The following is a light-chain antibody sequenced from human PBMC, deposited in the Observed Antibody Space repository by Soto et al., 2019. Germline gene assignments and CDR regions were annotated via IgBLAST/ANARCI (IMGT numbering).Light chain of an antibody. Sequence: SVLTQPPSASGTPGQTVAISCSGSNSNFGSNTVNWYQQFPGTAPKLLIYGNNQRPSGVPDRFSGSKSDTSASLAISGLLSEDESDYYCVTWADSLNVWVFGGGTKVTVL. J-gene: IGLJ3*02. CDR1: NSNFGSNT. CDR3: VTWADSLNVWV. CDR2: GNN. V-gene: IGLV1-44*01.